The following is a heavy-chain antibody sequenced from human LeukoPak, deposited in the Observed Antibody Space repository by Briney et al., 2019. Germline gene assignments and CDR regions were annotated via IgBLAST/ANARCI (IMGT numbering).Heavy chain of an antibody. CDR3: ARRRDYYDSSGSGLDY. J-gene: IGHJ4*02. D-gene: IGHD3-22*01. V-gene: IGHV5-51*01. CDR1: GYSFTSFW. CDR2: VYPGDSDT. Sequence: GESPKISCKDSGYSFTSFWIGWVRQMPGKGLEWMGIVYPGDSDTRYSPSFQDQVTISADKSVSTAYLQWYSLKAADSAMYYCARRRDYYDSSGSGLDYWGQGTLVTVSS.